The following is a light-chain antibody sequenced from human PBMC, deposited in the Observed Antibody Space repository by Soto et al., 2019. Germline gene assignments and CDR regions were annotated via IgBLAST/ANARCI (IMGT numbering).Light chain of an antibody. CDR2: AAS. J-gene: IGKJ5*01. Sequence: DIQMTQSPSTLSASVGDRVTITCRGSESIRTWLAWYQHKPGKAPKFLIYAASSLQSGVPSRFSGSGSGTDFTLTISSLQPEDFATYYCQQSYNTPVTFGQGTRLEIK. V-gene: IGKV1-39*01. CDR3: QQSYNTPVT. CDR1: ESIRTW.